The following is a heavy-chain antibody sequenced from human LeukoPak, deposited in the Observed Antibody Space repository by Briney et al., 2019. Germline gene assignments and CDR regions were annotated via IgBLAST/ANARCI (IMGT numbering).Heavy chain of an antibody. CDR1: GYTFTGYY. Sequence: ASVKVSCKASGYTFTGYYMHWVRQAPGQGLEWMGWINPNSGGTNYAQNFQGMVTMTRATSISTAYMELSRLRSDDTAVYYCARARGDYYGSGSGAFDIWGQGTVVTVSS. J-gene: IGHJ3*02. D-gene: IGHD3-10*01. CDR3: ARARGDYYGSGSGAFDI. CDR2: INPNSGGT. V-gene: IGHV1-2*02.